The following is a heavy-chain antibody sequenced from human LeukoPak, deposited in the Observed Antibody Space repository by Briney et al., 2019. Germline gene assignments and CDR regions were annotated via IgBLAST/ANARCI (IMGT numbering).Heavy chain of an antibody. J-gene: IGHJ6*02. CDR3: ARDCSSTSCYDYYYYGMDV. CDR1: VGTFSSYA. CDR2: IIPILGIA. D-gene: IGHD2-2*01. Sequence: GSSVKVSYKASVGTFSSYAISWVRQAPGQGLEWMGRIIPILGIANYAQKFQGRVTITADKSTSTAYMELSSLRSEDTAVYYCARDCSSTSCYDYYYYGMDVWGQGTTVTVSS. V-gene: IGHV1-69*04.